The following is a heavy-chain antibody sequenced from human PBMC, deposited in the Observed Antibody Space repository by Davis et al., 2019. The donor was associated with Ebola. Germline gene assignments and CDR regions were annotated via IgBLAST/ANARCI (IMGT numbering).Heavy chain of an antibody. CDR2: IYYSGST. CDR1: GASISSSNYY. Sequence: MPSETLSLTCTVSGASISSSNYYWGWIRQPPGKGLEWIGSIYYSGSTYYNPSLKSRVTISVDTSKNQFTLKLSSVTAADTAVYYCARKPTVTLNPYDYWGQGTLVTVSS. J-gene: IGHJ4*02. D-gene: IGHD4-17*01. CDR3: ARKPTVTLNPYDY. V-gene: IGHV4-39*01.